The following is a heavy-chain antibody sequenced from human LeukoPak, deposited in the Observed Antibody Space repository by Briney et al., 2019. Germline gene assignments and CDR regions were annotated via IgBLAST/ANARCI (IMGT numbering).Heavy chain of an antibody. CDR3: AQLYSSLSGMLDY. V-gene: IGHV1-2*02. CDR2: INPNSGGT. D-gene: IGHD6-6*01. CDR1: GGTFSSYA. J-gene: IGHJ4*02. Sequence: GASVKVSCKASGGTFSSYAISWVRQAPGQGLEWMGWINPNSGGTNYAQKFQGRVTMTRDTSISTAYMELSRLRSDDTAVYYCAQLYSSLSGMLDYWGQGTLVTVSS.